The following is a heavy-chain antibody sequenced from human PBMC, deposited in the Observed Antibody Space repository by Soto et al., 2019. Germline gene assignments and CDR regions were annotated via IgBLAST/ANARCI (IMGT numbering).Heavy chain of an antibody. D-gene: IGHD2-21*02. Sequence: GGSLRLSCAASGFTFSSYGMHWVRQAPGKGLEWVAVISYDGSNKYYADSVKGRFTISRDNSKNTLYLQMNSLRAEDTAVYYCARDRAGGVTPLYYYYGMDVWGQGTTVTVSS. CDR1: GFTFSSYG. V-gene: IGHV3-30*03. CDR3: ARDRAGGVTPLYYYYGMDV. J-gene: IGHJ6*02. CDR2: ISYDGSNK.